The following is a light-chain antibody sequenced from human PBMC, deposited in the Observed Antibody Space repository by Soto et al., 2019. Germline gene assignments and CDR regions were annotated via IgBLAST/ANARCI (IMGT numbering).Light chain of an antibody. CDR1: QSVSSSY. Sequence: EIVLTQSPGTLSLSPVERATLSCRASQSVSSSYLAWYQQKPGQAPRLLIYGASSRATGIPDRFSGSGSGTDFTLTISRLEPEDSAVYYCQQYGSSPTFGQGTKVDIK. J-gene: IGKJ1*01. CDR2: GAS. CDR3: QQYGSSPT. V-gene: IGKV3-20*01.